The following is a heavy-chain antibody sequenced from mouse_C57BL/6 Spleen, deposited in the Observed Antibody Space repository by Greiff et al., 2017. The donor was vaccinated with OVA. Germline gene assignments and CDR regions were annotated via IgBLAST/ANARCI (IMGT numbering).Heavy chain of an antibody. J-gene: IGHJ3*01. V-gene: IGHV1-52*01. CDR2: IDPSDSET. D-gene: IGHD1-1*01. Sequence: VQLQQPGAELVRPGSSVKLSCKASGYTFTSYWMHWVKQRPIQGLEWIGNIDPSDSETHYNQKFKDKATLTVDKSSSTAYMQLSSLTSEDSAVYYCARGYYGSQAWFAYWGQGTLVTVSA. CDR1: GYTFTSYW. CDR3: ARGYYGSQAWFAY.